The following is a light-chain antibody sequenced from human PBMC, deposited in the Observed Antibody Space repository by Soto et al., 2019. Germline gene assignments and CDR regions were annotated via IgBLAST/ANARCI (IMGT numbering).Light chain of an antibody. V-gene: IGKV1-5*03. CDR3: QRYDHYSWT. CDR1: QSIGDW. CDR2: KAS. Sequence: DMQMTQSPSTLSASVRDRVTITCRASQSIGDWLAWYQQKPGKAPKLLIYKASTLYTGVPSRFSGSGSGTEFTLTISSLQPDDFATYYCQRYDHYSWTFGQGTKVEIK. J-gene: IGKJ1*01.